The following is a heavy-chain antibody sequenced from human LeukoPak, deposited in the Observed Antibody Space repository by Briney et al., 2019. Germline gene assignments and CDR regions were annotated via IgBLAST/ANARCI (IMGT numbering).Heavy chain of an antibody. D-gene: IGHD2-15*01. V-gene: IGHV3-9*01. Sequence: PGRSLRLSCVASGFTFDDYAMQWVRQAPGKGLEFISGISWNSGSIGYADSVKSRFSTSRDNAKNSLYLQMNSLRAEDTALYYCAKEKYCSGGSCYSAHYYYYGMDVWGQGTTVTVSS. J-gene: IGHJ6*02. CDR1: GFTFDDYA. CDR3: AKEKYCSGGSCYSAHYYYYGMDV. CDR2: ISWNSGSI.